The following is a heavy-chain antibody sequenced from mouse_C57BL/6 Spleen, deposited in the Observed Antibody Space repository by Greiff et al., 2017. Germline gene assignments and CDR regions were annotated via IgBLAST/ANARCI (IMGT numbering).Heavy chain of an antibody. V-gene: IGHV1-78*01. J-gene: IGHJ4*01. CDR1: GYTFTDHT. D-gene: IGHD2-5*01. CDR3: ARCDYYSNYDYYAMDY. CDR2: IYPRDGST. Sequence: QVQLQQSDAELVKPGASVKISCKVSGYTFTDHTIHWMKQRPEQGLEWIGYIYPRDGSTKYNEKFKGKATLTADKSSSTAYMQLNSLTSEDSAVYFCARCDYYSNYDYYAMDYWGQGTSVTVSS.